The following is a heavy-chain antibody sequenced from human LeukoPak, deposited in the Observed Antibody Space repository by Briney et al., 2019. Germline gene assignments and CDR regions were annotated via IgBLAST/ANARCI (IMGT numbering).Heavy chain of an antibody. CDR3: ARHFSGYYFDY. V-gene: IGHV4-59*08. D-gene: IGHD3-3*02. Sequence: SETLSLTCTVSGGSIRTYYWSWIRQPPGKGLEWIGYIYNSGSTNYNPSLKSRVTISVDTSKNQLSLKLSSVTAADTAVYYCARHFSGYYFDYWGQGTLVTVSS. CDR2: IYNSGST. CDR1: GGSIRTYY. J-gene: IGHJ4*02.